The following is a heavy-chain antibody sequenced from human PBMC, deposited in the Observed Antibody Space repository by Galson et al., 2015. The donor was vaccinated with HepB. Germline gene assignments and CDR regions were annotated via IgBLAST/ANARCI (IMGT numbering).Heavy chain of an antibody. CDR2: ISSSSSYI. CDR3: ARDQGEYDFWSGYYRAGNYYYYYMDV. V-gene: IGHV3-21*01. J-gene: IGHJ6*03. D-gene: IGHD3-3*01. CDR1: GFTFSSYS. Sequence: SLRLSCAASGFTFSSYSMNWVRQAPGKGLEWVSSISSSSSYIYYADSVKGRFTISRDNAKNSLYLQMNSLRAEDTAVYYCARDQGEYDFWSGYYRAGNYYYYYMDVWGKGTTVTVSS.